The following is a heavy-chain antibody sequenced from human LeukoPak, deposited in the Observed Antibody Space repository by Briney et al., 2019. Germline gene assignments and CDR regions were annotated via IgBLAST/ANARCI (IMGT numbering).Heavy chain of an antibody. J-gene: IGHJ4*02. Sequence: PGGSLRLSCAASGFTFSSYEMNWVRQAPGKGLEWVSYISSSGSTIYYEDSVKGRFTISRDNAKNSLYLQMNSLRAEDTAVYYCARVDVGATSDYWGQGTLVTVSS. CDR1: GFTFSSYE. V-gene: IGHV3-48*03. CDR3: ARVDVGATSDY. CDR2: ISSSGSTI. D-gene: IGHD1-26*01.